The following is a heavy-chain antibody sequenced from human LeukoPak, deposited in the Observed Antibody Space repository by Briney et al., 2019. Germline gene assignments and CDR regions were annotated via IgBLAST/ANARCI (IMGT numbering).Heavy chain of an antibody. D-gene: IGHD5-18*01. Sequence: SEALSLTCTVSGGSISSSSYYWGCIRQPPGKGPEWIGSIYYSGTTDYNPSLKSRVTISVDTSKNQFSLKLSSVTAADTAVYYCARLERGFSYGNGDYWGQGTLVTVSS. CDR3: ARLERGFSYGNGDY. CDR1: GGSISSSSYY. V-gene: IGHV4-39*01. J-gene: IGHJ4*02. CDR2: IYYSGTT.